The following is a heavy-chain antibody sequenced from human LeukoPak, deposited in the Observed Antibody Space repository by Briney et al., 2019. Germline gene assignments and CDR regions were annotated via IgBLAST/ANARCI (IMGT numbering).Heavy chain of an antibody. CDR1: GFTFSDYA. Sequence: PGGSLRLSCAASGFTFSDYALGWVGQAPGRGREWVATLSGSGAGTYYSDSVQGRFTISRDNSKRTLFLQMNSLRAEDTAIYYCVRGVRGSRHFDYWGQGTLVTVSS. D-gene: IGHD1-26*01. CDR3: VRGVRGSRHFDY. CDR2: LSGSGAGT. J-gene: IGHJ4*02. V-gene: IGHV3-23*01.